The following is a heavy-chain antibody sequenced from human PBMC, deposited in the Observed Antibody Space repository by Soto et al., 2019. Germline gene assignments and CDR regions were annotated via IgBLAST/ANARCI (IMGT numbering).Heavy chain of an antibody. D-gene: IGHD6-19*01. CDR2: LSYDGSLK. Sequence: QGQLVESGGGVVQPGTSLRLSCVASGFTFSGRGMHWVRQAPGKGLEWVAVLSYDGSLKYYADSVKARFTISRDNAKSPLYLQMNSLRAEDTGVYHCARDHSSSGPNWYFGLWGRGTLVTVSS. CDR3: ARDHSSSGPNWYFGL. V-gene: IGHV3-30*03. J-gene: IGHJ2*01. CDR1: GFTFSGRG.